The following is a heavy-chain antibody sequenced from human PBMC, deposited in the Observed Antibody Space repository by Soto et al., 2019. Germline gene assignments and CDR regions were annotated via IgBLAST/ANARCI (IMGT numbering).Heavy chain of an antibody. V-gene: IGHV3-15*07. CDR3: TTDPDTAMVFDY. J-gene: IGHJ4*02. Sequence: EVQLVESGGGLVKPGGSLRLSCAASGFTFSNAWMNWVRQAPGKGLEWVGSIKSKTDGGTTDYAAPVKGRFTISRDDSKNTLYLQMNSLKTEDTAVYYCTTDPDTAMVFDYWGQGTLVTVSS. D-gene: IGHD5-18*01. CDR2: IKSKTDGGTT. CDR1: GFTFSNAW.